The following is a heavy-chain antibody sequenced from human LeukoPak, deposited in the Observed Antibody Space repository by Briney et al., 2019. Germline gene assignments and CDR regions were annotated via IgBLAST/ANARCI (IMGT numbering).Heavy chain of an antibody. Sequence: PGRSLRLSCAASGFTFDDYAMHWVRQAPGKGLEWVSGISWNSGSIVYADSVKGRFTISRDNAKNSLYLQMNSLRAEDTALYYCAKEGGATIFGVVISGYGMDVWGQGTTVTVSS. V-gene: IGHV3-9*01. J-gene: IGHJ6*02. CDR1: GFTFDDYA. D-gene: IGHD3-3*01. CDR3: AKEGGATIFGVVISGYGMDV. CDR2: ISWNSGSI.